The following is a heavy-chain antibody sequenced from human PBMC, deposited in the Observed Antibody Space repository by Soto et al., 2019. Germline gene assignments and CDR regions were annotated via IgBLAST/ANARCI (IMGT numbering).Heavy chain of an antibody. Sequence: QAQLMQSGAEVKEPGSSVKVSCKASGGTFSGYAISWVRQAPGQGLEWLGGIIPIFGITNYAQKLQNRLTIAADESSATVYMDLRSLTSEESAIYYCARDPRSITATTSSEDFQHWGQGTLVSVS. J-gene: IGHJ1*01. D-gene: IGHD1-1*01. CDR3: ARDPRSITATTSSEDFQH. V-gene: IGHV1-69*01. CDR1: GGTFSGYA. CDR2: IIPIFGIT.